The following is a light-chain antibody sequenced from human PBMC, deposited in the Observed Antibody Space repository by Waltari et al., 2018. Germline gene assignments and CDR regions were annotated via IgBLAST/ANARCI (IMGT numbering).Light chain of an antibody. CDR2: KVS. CDR1: QGLLHSDGNTN. CDR3: RQGTHWPYT. J-gene: IGKJ2*01. V-gene: IGKV2-30*02. Sequence: DVVMNQSPLSLPVTLGRPASISCRSSQGLLHSDGNTNFIWVQQRPGQSPRRLIYKVSTRDAGGPDRFSGSGSGTDFTLRIIRVEAEDVGIYYCRQGTHWPYTFGQGTKLEIK.